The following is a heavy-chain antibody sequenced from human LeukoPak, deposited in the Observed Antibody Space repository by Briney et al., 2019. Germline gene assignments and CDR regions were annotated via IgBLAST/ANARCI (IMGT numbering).Heavy chain of an antibody. CDR2: IYHSGST. CDR3: PSLGGYGSGRGENFDY. Sequence: PWETLSLTCTVSGYSISSGYHWGWIRQPPGKGLEWIGSIYHSGSTYYNPSLKSRVTISVDTSKNQFSLKLSSVTAADTAVYYCPSLGGYGSGRGENFDYWGQGTLVTVSS. V-gene: IGHV4-38-2*02. D-gene: IGHD3-10*01. J-gene: IGHJ4*02. CDR1: GYSISSGYH.